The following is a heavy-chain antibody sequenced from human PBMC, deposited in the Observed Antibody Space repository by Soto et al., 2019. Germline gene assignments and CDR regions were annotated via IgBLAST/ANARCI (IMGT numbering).Heavy chain of an antibody. CDR2: IIPIFGTA. Sequence: SVKVSCKASGGTFSSYAISWVRQAPGQGLEWMGGIIPIFGTANYAQKFQGRVAITADESTSTAYMELSSLRSEDTAVYYCARSAFLYLDIVVVNGMDVWGQGTTVTVSS. V-gene: IGHV1-69*13. D-gene: IGHD2-15*01. CDR3: ARSAFLYLDIVVVNGMDV. CDR1: GGTFSSYA. J-gene: IGHJ6*02.